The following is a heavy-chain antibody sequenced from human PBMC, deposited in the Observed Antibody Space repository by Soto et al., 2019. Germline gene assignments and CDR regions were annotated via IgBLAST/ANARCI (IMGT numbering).Heavy chain of an antibody. V-gene: IGHV3-23*01. CDR1: GFAFSSYP. CDR2: ISDSGGLT. CDR3: ARRAFGSSRAFDI. J-gene: IGHJ3*02. Sequence: GGSLRLSCAASGFAFSSYPMSWVRQAPEKGLEWVSGISDSGGLTYNADSVKGRFTISRDNPKNTLYLQMNSLRAEDTAVYYCARRAFGSSRAFDIWGQGTVVTVSS. D-gene: IGHD6-6*01.